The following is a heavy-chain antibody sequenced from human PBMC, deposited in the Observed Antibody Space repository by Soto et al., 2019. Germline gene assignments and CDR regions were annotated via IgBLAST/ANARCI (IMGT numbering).Heavy chain of an antibody. CDR1: GGTFSSYG. D-gene: IGHD3-22*01. V-gene: IGHV1-69*01. CDR2: ITPVFGIE. CDR3: ARGLSYYDSSGYSEAFDI. J-gene: IGHJ3*02. Sequence: HVQLVQSGAEVKKPGSSVKVSCKASGGTFSSYGVSWVRQAPGQGLEWMGRITPVFGIEHYAQKSQGRVTVTADESTSTAYMELSGLTSEDTAVYYCARGLSYYDSSGYSEAFDIWGQGTLVTVSS.